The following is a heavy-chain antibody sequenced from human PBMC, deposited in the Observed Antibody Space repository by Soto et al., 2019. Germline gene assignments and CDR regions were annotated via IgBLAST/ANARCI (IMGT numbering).Heavy chain of an antibody. CDR2: IYSGGST. D-gene: IGHD6-19*01. CDR3: AREGPYSSGWYLGEGDY. J-gene: IGHJ4*02. V-gene: IGHV3-66*01. Sequence: PGGSLRLSCAASGFTVSSNYMSWVRQAPGKGLEWVSVIYSGGSTYYADSVKGRFTISRDNSKNTLYLQMNSLRAEDTAVYYCAREGPYSSGWYLGEGDYWGQGTLVTVSS. CDR1: GFTVSSNY.